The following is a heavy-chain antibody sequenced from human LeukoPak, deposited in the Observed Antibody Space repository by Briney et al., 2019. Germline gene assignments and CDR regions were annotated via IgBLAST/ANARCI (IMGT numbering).Heavy chain of an antibody. V-gene: IGHV4-39*01. CDR2: IYYSGST. Sequence: KPSETLSLTCTVSCGSISSSSYYWGWIRQPPGKGLEWIGSIYYSGSTYYNPSLKSRVTISVDTSKNQFSLKLSSVTAADTAVYYCASNVVVPDNWFDPWGQGTLVTVSS. J-gene: IGHJ5*02. CDR1: CGSISSSSYY. CDR3: ASNVVVPDNWFDP. D-gene: IGHD2-2*01.